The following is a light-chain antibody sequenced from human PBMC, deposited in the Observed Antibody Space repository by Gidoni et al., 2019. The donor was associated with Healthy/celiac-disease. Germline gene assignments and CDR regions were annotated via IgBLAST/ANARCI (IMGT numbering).Light chain of an antibody. Sequence: DSQMTQSPSSLSASVGDRVSITCQASQDISNYLNWYQQKPGKAPTLLIYDASNLETGVPSRFSGSGSGTDFTFTISSLQPEDIATYYCQQYDNLPPRLTFGGGTKVEIK. CDR2: DAS. CDR1: QDISNY. J-gene: IGKJ4*01. CDR3: QQYDNLPPRLT. V-gene: IGKV1-33*01.